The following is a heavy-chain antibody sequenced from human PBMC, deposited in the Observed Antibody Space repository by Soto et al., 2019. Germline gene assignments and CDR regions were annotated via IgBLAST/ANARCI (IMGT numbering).Heavy chain of an antibody. Sequence: GGSLRLSCAASGFTFSSYAMSWVRQAPGKGLEWVSAISGSGGSTYYADSVKGRFTISRDNSKNTLYLQMNSLRAEDTAVYYCAGVSGGTIFGSYAFDIWGQGTMVTVSS. J-gene: IGHJ3*02. D-gene: IGHD3-3*01. CDR2: ISGSGGST. CDR3: AGVSGGTIFGSYAFDI. CDR1: GFTFSSYA. V-gene: IGHV3-23*01.